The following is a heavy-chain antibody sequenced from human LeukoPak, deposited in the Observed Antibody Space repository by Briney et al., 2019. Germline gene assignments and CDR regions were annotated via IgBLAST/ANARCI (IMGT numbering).Heavy chain of an antibody. CDR1: GFTFSSYA. V-gene: IGHV3-20*04. CDR3: ARGEWDLRD. J-gene: IGHJ4*02. Sequence: GGSLRLSCAASGFTFSSYAMHWVRQAPGKGLEWVSGINWNGGSTGYVDSVKGRFTISRDNAKNVLFLQMNNLRAEDTAFYYCARGEWDLRDWGQGTLVIVSS. CDR2: INWNGGST. D-gene: IGHD1-26*01.